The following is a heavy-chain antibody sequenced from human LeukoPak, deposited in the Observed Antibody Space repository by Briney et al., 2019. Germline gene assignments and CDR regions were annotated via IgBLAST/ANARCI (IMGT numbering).Heavy chain of an antibody. Sequence: GGSLRLSCAASGFTFSSYEMNWVRQAPGKGLEWVSYISSSGSTIYYGDSVKGRFTISRDNAKNSLYLQMNSLRAEDTAVYYCARDEYLWSGYYPYQAFDHWGQGALVTVSS. CDR3: ARDEYLWSGYYPYQAFDH. D-gene: IGHD3-3*01. CDR1: GFTFSSYE. CDR2: ISSSGSTI. V-gene: IGHV3-48*03. J-gene: IGHJ4*02.